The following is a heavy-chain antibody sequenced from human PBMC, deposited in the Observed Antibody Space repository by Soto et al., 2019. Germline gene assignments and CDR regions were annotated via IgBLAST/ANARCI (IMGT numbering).Heavy chain of an antibody. CDR3: ARGYTGYCSGGTCYWFDP. D-gene: IGHD2-15*01. J-gene: IGHJ5*02. Sequence: EVQLVESGGGLVKPGGSLRLSCAASGFSFSSYSMNWVRQAPGKGLEWVSSISSSASHINYADSVKGRFTISRDNAKKSLYLEMSSLRAEDTAVYYCARGYTGYCSGGTCYWFDPWGQRTLVTVSS. CDR2: ISSSASHI. CDR1: GFSFSSYS. V-gene: IGHV3-21*01.